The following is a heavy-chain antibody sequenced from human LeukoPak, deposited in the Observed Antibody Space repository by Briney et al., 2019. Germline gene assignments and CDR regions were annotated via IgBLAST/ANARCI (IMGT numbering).Heavy chain of an antibody. D-gene: IGHD7-27*01. J-gene: IGHJ5*02. CDR3: ARAKANWGSVSWFDP. CDR2: IYTSGST. Sequence: SETLSLTCTVSGGSISSYYWSWIRQPAGKGLEWIGRIYTSGSTHYNPSLKSRVTMSVDTSKNQFSLKLSSVTAADTAVYYCARAKANWGSVSWFDPWGQGTLVTVSS. V-gene: IGHV4-4*07. CDR1: GGSISSYY.